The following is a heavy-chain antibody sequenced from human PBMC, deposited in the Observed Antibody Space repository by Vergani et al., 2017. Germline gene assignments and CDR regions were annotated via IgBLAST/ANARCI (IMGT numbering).Heavy chain of an antibody. CDR3: ASGGYGSENGGALQL. CDR2: IYPGDSEV. CDR1: GYIFSKFW. D-gene: IGHD3-10*01. V-gene: IGHV5-51*01. Sequence: EKQLVQSGSETKKPGESLKISCQAFGYIFSKFWIGWVRQRPGRGLEWMGIIYPGDSEVKSNPTFRGQVIFSVDTSVNTAYLQWRSLQASDTATYFCASGGYGSENGGALQLWGQGTNITVSS. J-gene: IGHJ3*01.